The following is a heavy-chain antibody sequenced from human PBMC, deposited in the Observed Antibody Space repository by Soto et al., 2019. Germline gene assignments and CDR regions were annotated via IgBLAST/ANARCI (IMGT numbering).Heavy chain of an antibody. CDR2: FSGSGGAT. J-gene: IGHJ4*02. V-gene: IGHV3-23*04. CDR1: GFIASNYA. CDR3: AKAVGDY. Sequence: VQVVESGGGLVQPGGSLRLSYAASGFIASNYAMSWVRQAPGKGLEWVSGFSGSGGATFYADSVKGRFTISRDSSKNTIYLQMDRLRADDTAVYYCAKAVGDYWGRGTLVTVSS. D-gene: IGHD1-26*01.